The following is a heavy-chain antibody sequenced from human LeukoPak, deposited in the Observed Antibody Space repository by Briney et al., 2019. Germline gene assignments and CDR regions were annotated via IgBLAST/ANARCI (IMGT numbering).Heavy chain of an antibody. CDR1: GFTFDDYA. CDR2: ISWNSGSI. CDR3: AKAGGYNWNDGDFDY. D-gene: IGHD1-1*01. Sequence: GGSLRLSCAASGFTFDDYAMHWVRQAPGKGLEWVSGISWNSGSIGYADSVKGRFTISRDNAKNSLYLQMNSLRAEDMALYYCAKAGGYNWNDGDFDYWGQGTLVTVSS. V-gene: IGHV3-9*03. J-gene: IGHJ4*02.